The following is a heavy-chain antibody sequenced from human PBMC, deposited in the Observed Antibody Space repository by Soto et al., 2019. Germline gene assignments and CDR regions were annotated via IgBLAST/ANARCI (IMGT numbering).Heavy chain of an antibody. CDR3: ARRAAPHGAFDV. CDR1: GFALSNYW. CDR2: LQQDGSVQ. Sequence: EVQLVESGGGLVQPGGSLRLSCAASGFALSNYWMNWVRQAPGKGLQWLANLQQDGSVQNNVDPVRGRFTISRDNAKNSLYLQLNNLGVEDTAVYYCARRAAPHGAFDVWGRGTLVTVSS. V-gene: IGHV3-7*01. J-gene: IGHJ3*01.